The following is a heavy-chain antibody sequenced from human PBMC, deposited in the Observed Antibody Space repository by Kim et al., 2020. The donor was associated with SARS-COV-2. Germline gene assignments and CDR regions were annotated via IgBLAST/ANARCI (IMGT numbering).Heavy chain of an antibody. J-gene: IGHJ5*02. CDR3: ATRREYFGGDCHP. D-gene: IGHD2-21*02. V-gene: IGHV3-23*01. Sequence: YTDSVKGRFTISRDSSKNTLYLQMNSLRAEDTAIYYCATRREYFGGDCHPWGQGTLVTVSS.